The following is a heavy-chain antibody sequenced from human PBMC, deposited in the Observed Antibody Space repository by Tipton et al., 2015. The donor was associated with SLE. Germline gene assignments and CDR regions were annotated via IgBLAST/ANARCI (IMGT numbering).Heavy chain of an antibody. D-gene: IGHD4-17*01. J-gene: IGHJ6*02. Sequence: LRLSCTVSGGSVSSGSYYWSWIRQPPGKGLEWIGYIHYSGSTNYNPSLKSRVTISVDTSKNQFSLKLSSVTAADTAVYYCARGSTVTSYGMDVWGQGTTVTVSS. CDR3: ARGSTVTSYGMDV. CDR2: IHYSGST. CDR1: GGSVSSGSYY. V-gene: IGHV4-61*01.